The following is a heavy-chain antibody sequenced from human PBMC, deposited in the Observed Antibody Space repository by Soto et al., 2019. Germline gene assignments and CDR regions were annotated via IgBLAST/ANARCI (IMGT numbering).Heavy chain of an antibody. CDR3: ARWVGSRRKSNWFDP. CDR1: GVSIRSNAYY. J-gene: IGHJ5*02. CDR2: GSYTGNT. D-gene: IGHD1-26*01. Sequence: QLRLQESGPGKVKPSQTLSLICTVSGVSIRSNAYYWGWIRQSPGKGLEWIGTGSYTGNTFYNPAMNCRVAISIATSENQFSLGVSCVTAADTAVYYCARWVGSRRKSNWFDPWGQGTLVTVSS. V-gene: IGHV4-39*01.